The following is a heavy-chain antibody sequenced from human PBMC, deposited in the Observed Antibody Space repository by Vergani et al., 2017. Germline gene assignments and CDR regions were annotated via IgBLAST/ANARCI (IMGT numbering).Heavy chain of an antibody. D-gene: IGHD4-11*01. CDR3: ARVNTETNGHLYYYYYMDV. V-gene: IGHV4-34*01. CDR2: IDHTGRP. J-gene: IGHJ6*03. CDR1: GGSFTSYH. Sequence: QVQLQQWGGGLLKPSETLSLTCVVNGGSFTSYHWTWIRQSPGEGLEWVGDIDHTGRPDYNPSLKSRLTMSVAKSRNQFFLTLNSVTATDTAIYFCARVNTETNGHLYYYYYMDVGGQGTAVTVS.